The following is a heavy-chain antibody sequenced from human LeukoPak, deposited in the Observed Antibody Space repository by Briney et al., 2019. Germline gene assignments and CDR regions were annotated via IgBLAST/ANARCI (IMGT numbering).Heavy chain of an antibody. D-gene: IGHD3-3*02. V-gene: IGHV4-30-2*01. CDR1: GGSISSGGYY. CDR3: ARDEEAFLEWTRINWFDP. J-gene: IGHJ5*02. Sequence: SETLSLTCTVSGGSISSGGYYWSWIRQPPGKGLEWIGYIYHSGSTYYNPSLKSRVTISVDRSKNQFSLKLSSVTAADTAVYYCARDEEAFLEWTRINWFDPWGQGTLVTVSS. CDR2: IYHSGST.